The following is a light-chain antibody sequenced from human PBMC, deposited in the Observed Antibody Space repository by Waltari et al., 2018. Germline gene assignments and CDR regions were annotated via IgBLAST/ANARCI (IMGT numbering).Light chain of an antibody. CDR3: QQYSKWPPIT. V-gene: IGKV3-15*01. CDR2: GAI. CDR1: QSIRTN. Sequence: ILMTQSPATLSVSPGERATLSCRASQSIRTNLAWYQQKPGQATRLLIYGAINRATGVPARFSGSGSGTEFTLTISSLQSEDFAVYYCQQYSKWPPITFGQGTRLEIK. J-gene: IGKJ5*01.